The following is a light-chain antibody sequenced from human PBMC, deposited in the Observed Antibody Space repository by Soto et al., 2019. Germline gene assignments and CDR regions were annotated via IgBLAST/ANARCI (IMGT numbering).Light chain of an antibody. CDR2: AAS. CDR3: QQSDKIPYT. CDR1: QSIGRS. V-gene: IGKV1-39*01. Sequence: DIQMTQSPSSLSASVGDRVTITCRASQSIGRSLNWYQQKPGKVPKLLIYAASSLQSGVPSKFSGSGSGTDFTLTISSRHAEDFATYYCQQSDKIPYTFGQGTKLEMK. J-gene: IGKJ2*01.